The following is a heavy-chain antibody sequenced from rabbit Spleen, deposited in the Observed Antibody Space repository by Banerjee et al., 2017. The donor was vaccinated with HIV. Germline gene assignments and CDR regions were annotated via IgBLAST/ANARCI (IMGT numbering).Heavy chain of an antibody. D-gene: IGHD2-1*01. Sequence: QEQLKESGGGLVQPGGSLKLSCKASGFTLSSYWICWVRQAPGKGLEWIACIDAGSSGSTYYASWATGRFTISKTSSTTVTLQMTSLTAADTATYFCARSDRGNDWGHSLWGPGTLVTVS. V-gene: IGHV1S45*01. CDR2: IDAGSSGST. CDR1: GFTLSSYW. J-gene: IGHJ4*01. CDR3: ARSDRGNDWGHSL.